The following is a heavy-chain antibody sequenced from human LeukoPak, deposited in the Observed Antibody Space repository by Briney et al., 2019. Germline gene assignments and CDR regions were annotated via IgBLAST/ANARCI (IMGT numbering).Heavy chain of an antibody. D-gene: IGHD5-12*01. V-gene: IGHV1-69*04. CDR1: GGTFSSYA. Sequence: SVTVSCKASGGTFSSYAISWVRQAPGQGLEWMGRIIPILGIANYAQKFQGRVTITADKSTSTAYMELSSLRSEDTAVYYCARDRGHSGYDLYDYWGQGTLVTVSS. J-gene: IGHJ4*02. CDR2: IIPILGIA. CDR3: ARDRGHSGYDLYDY.